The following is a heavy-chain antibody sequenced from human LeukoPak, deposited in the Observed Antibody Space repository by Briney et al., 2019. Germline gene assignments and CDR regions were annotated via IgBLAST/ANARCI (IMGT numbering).Heavy chain of an antibody. CDR3: ARGGAVTRWASAPDY. CDR2: IYDGHTT. D-gene: IGHD4-17*01. Sequence: GGSLRLSCEVSGSSVNDKRMIWARQAPGKGLEWVSVIYDGHTTHYADSVKGRFTISRDNSKNTLYLQMNSLRAEDTAVYYCARGGAVTRWASAPDYWGQGTLVTVSS. V-gene: IGHV3-53*01. CDR1: GSSVNDKR. J-gene: IGHJ4*02.